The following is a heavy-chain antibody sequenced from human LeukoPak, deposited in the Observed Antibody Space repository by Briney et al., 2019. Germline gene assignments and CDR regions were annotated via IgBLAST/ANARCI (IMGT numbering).Heavy chain of an antibody. V-gene: IGHV1-3*01. J-gene: IGHJ4*02. D-gene: IGHD6-19*01. CDR1: GYTFSSYA. CDR3: ARDPTNSGGWHPFLDY. CDR2: INAGTGQT. Sequence: GASVKVSCKASGYTFSSYAIHWVRQAPGQRLEWMGWINAGTGQTKYSQKFQRRVTMTTDKPTSTAYMELKSLRSDDTAVYYCARDPTNSGGWHPFLDYWGQGTLVAVSS.